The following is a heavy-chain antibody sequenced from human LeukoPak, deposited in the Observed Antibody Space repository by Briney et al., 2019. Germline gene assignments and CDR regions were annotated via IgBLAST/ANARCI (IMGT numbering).Heavy chain of an antibody. Sequence: GESLKISCEGSGYTFTSYWIGWVRQMPGKGLEWMGIIYPGDSDTRYSPSFQGQVTISADKSISTAYLQWSSLKASDTAMYYCARLAAAGKIYYYYYMDVWGKGTTVTVSS. CDR2: IYPGDSDT. V-gene: IGHV5-51*01. CDR3: ARLAAAGKIYYYYYMDV. CDR1: GYTFTSYW. D-gene: IGHD6-13*01. J-gene: IGHJ6*03.